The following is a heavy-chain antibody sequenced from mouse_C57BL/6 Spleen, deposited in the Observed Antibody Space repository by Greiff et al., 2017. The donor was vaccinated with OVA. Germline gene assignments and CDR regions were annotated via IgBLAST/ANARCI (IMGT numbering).Heavy chain of an antibody. D-gene: IGHD1-1*01. V-gene: IGHV1-50*01. J-gene: IGHJ3*01. CDR1: GYTFTSYW. CDR3: ARSIYGRDFAY. Sequence: QVQLQQPGAELVKPGASVKLSCKASGYTFTSYWMQWVKQRPGQGLEWIGEIDPSDRYTNYNQKFKGKATLTVDTSSSTAYMQLSSLTSEDSAVYYCARSIYGRDFAYWGQGTLVTVSA. CDR2: IDPSDRYT.